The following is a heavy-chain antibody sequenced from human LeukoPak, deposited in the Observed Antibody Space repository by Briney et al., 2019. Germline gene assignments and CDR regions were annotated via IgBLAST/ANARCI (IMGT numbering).Heavy chain of an antibody. Sequence: PGGSLRLSCAASGFTVSSNYMSWVRQAPGKGLEWVSVIYSGGSTYYADSVKGRFTISRDNSKNTLYLQMNSLRAEDTAVYYCAKEVEAAAGFDYWGQGTLVTVSS. CDR2: IYSGGST. V-gene: IGHV3-66*01. CDR1: GFTVSSNY. J-gene: IGHJ4*02. D-gene: IGHD6-13*01. CDR3: AKEVEAAAGFDY.